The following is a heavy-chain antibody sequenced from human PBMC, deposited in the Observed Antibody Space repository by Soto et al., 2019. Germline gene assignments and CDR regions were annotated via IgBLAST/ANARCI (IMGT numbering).Heavy chain of an antibody. J-gene: IGHJ4*02. D-gene: IGHD6-19*01. CDR1: GYTLTELS. Sequence: GAPVKVSCKVSGYTLTELSMHWVRQAPGKGLEWMGGFDPEDGETIYAQKFQGRVTMTEDTSTDTAYMELSSLRSEDTAVYYCATDLASWEKAVAGLWGQGTLVTVSS. CDR3: ATDLASWEKAVAGL. CDR2: FDPEDGET. V-gene: IGHV1-24*01.